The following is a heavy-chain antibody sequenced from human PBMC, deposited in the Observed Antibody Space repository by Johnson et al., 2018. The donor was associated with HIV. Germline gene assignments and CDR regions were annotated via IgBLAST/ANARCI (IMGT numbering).Heavy chain of an antibody. J-gene: IGHJ3*01. CDR2: ISWTSGAV. D-gene: IGHD3-22*01. CDR3: AKGPRITMIVVVAAAFDV. CDR1: GFSFDDYA. Sequence: LLVESGGGLVQPGRSLRLSCVASGFSFDDYAMHWVRQAPGKGLEWVAGISWTSGAVGYADSVEGRLTISRDNARNSLYLQMNSLRPEDTALYYCAKGPRITMIVVVAAAFDVWGQGTMVTVSS. V-gene: IGHV3-9*01.